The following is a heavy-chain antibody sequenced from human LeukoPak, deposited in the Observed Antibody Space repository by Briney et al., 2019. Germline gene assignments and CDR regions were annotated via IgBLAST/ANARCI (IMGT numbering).Heavy chain of an antibody. Sequence: GGSLRLSYAASGFTFSDYYMSWIRQAPGKGLEWVSYISSSGSTIYYADSVKGRFTISRDNAKNSLYLQMNSLRAEDTAVYYCARVGTGPTWVGYYFDYWGQGTLVTVSS. CDR1: GFTFSDYY. V-gene: IGHV3-11*01. CDR3: ARVGTGPTWVGYYFDY. CDR2: ISSSGSTI. D-gene: IGHD3/OR15-3a*01. J-gene: IGHJ4*02.